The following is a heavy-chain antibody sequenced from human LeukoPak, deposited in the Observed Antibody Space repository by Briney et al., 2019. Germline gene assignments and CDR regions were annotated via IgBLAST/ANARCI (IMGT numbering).Heavy chain of an antibody. Sequence: GGSLRLSCAASGFTFSSYEMNWVRQAPGKGLEWVSYISSSGSTIYYADSVKGRFTISRDNDKNSLYLQMNSLRAEDTAVYYCARPQNVLLWFGELFFGMDVWGQGTTVTVSS. J-gene: IGHJ6*02. CDR3: ARPQNVLLWFGELFFGMDV. CDR1: GFTFSSYE. CDR2: ISSSGSTI. D-gene: IGHD3-10*01. V-gene: IGHV3-48*03.